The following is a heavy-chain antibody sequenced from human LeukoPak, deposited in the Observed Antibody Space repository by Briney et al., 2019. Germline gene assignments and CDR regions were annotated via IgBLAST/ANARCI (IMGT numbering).Heavy chain of an antibody. Sequence: SETLSLTCTVSGGSISSYYWGWIRQPPGKGLEWIGSIYYSGSTYYNPSLKSRVTISVDTSKNQFSLKLSSVTAADTAVYYCASPRGYCSGGSCYSGYYFNYWGQGTLVTVSS. CDR1: GGSISSYY. D-gene: IGHD2-15*01. J-gene: IGHJ4*02. V-gene: IGHV4-39*01. CDR2: IYYSGST. CDR3: ASPRGYCSGGSCYSGYYFNY.